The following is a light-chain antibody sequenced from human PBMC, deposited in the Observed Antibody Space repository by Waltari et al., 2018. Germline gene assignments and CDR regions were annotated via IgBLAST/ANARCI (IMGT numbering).Light chain of an antibody. J-gene: IGLJ2*01. CDR1: NIGSKG. V-gene: IGLV3-21*01. CDR3: QVWESTSDIRV. CDR2: YDS. Sequence: SYVLTQPPSVSVAPGKTARMTCGGNNIGSKGVHWYQQKAGQAPKLVMYYDSDRPSGIPERFSGSNSGNTATLTSSRVEAGDEADYYCQVWESTSDIRVFGGGTKLTVL.